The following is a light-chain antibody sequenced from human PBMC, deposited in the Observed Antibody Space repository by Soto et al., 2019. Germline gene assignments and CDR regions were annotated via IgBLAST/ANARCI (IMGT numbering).Light chain of an antibody. Sequence: EIVMTQSPAILSVSPGERATLSCRATQSVSSNLAWYQQKPGQAPRLLIYGASTRATGIPARFSGSGSGTEFTLTISSLQSEDFAVYYCQQYNNWPPWTFGQGTKVDMK. CDR2: GAS. V-gene: IGKV3-15*01. J-gene: IGKJ1*01. CDR1: QSVSSN. CDR3: QQYNNWPPWT.